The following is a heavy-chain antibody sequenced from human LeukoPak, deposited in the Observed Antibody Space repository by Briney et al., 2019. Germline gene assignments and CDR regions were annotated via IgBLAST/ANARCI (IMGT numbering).Heavy chain of an antibody. CDR2: INTGNGNT. J-gene: IGHJ4*02. V-gene: IGHV1-3*04. CDR3: ASVDYGDY. D-gene: IGHD4-17*01. CDR1: GYTFTSYA. Sequence: ASVKVSCKASGYTFTSYAMHWVRQAPGQRLEWMGWINTGNGNTQYSQKFQGRVTFTRDTSAHTAYMELSSLRSEDTAVYYCASVDYGDYWGQGTLVTVSS.